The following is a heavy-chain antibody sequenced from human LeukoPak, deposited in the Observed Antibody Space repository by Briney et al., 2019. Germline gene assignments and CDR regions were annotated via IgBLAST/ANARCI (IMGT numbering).Heavy chain of an antibody. Sequence: SVKVSCKASGYTFTGYYMHWVRQAPGQGLEWMGGIIPIFGTANYAQKFQGRVTITADESTSTAYMELSSLRSEDTAVYYCARDHLGYYGSGSYQVDPWGQGTLVTVSP. CDR2: IIPIFGTA. J-gene: IGHJ5*02. D-gene: IGHD3-10*01. CDR1: GYTFTGYY. V-gene: IGHV1-69*13. CDR3: ARDHLGYYGSGSYQVDP.